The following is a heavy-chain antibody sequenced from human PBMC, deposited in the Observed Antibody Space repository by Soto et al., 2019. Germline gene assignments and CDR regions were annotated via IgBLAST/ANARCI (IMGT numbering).Heavy chain of an antibody. CDR1: GFIFENFG. Sequence: PGGSLRLSCAASGFIFENFGMSWVRQAPGKGLEWTSSISGSGFKKYYADSVKGRFTISRDNSKSTVYLELNNLSAEDTAVYHCAKNQGVELVPLATVDWFDPWGQGSVVT. CDR3: AKNQGVELVPLATVDWFDP. CDR2: ISGSGFKK. V-gene: IGHV3-23*01. J-gene: IGHJ5*02. D-gene: IGHD1-26*01.